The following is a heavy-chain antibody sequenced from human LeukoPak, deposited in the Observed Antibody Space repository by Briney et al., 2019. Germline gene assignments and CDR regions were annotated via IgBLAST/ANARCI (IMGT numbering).Heavy chain of an antibody. J-gene: IGHJ1*01. CDR1: GFTFTGHS. Sequence: PGGSLRLSCVASGFTFTGHSMHWVRQAPGKGLEWVAVISYDGSNKYYADSVKGRFTISRDNSKNTLYLQMNSLRAEDTAVYYCARDLYYYDSSGYYRAAEYFQHWGQGTLVTVSS. CDR2: ISYDGSNK. D-gene: IGHD3-22*01. CDR3: ARDLYYYDSSGYYRAAEYFQH. V-gene: IGHV3-30*04.